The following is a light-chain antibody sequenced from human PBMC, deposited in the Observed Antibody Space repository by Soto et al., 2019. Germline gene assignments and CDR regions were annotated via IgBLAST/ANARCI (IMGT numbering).Light chain of an antibody. CDR2: EGS. Sequence: QSALTQPASVSGSPGQSITISCSGTSSDFGTYTLVSWYQQHPGKAPKLIIYEGSKRPSGVSDRFSGSKSGNTASLTISGLQAEDEADYYCCSYAGSSTSEVFGGGTQLTVL. J-gene: IGLJ7*01. CDR1: SSDFGTYTL. V-gene: IGLV2-23*01. CDR3: CSYAGSSTSEV.